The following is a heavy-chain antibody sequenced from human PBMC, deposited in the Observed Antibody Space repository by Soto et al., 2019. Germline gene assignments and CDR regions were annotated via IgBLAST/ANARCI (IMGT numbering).Heavy chain of an antibody. Sequence: PSETLSLTCTVSGGSISSSSYYWGWIRQPPGKGLEWIGSIYYSGSTYYNPSLKSRVTISVDTSKNQFSLKLSSVTAADTAVYYCARRRLRFLEWLFDYWGQGTLVTVSS. CDR2: IYYSGST. D-gene: IGHD3-3*01. CDR1: GGSISSSSYY. V-gene: IGHV4-39*01. CDR3: ARRRLRFLEWLFDY. J-gene: IGHJ4*02.